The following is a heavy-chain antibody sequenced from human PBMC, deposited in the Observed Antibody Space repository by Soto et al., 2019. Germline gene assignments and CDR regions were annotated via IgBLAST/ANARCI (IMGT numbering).Heavy chain of an antibody. CDR3: TTDDPINKY. J-gene: IGHJ4*02. V-gene: IGHV3-15*01. CDR1: GFTFRNAW. Sequence: GGSLRLSXAASGFTFRNAWMSWVRQAPGKGLEWVGRIKSKTDGGTTDYAAPVKGRFAISRDDSKNTLYLQMNSLKTEDAAVYYCTTDDPINKYWGQGTLVTVSS. CDR2: IKSKTDGGTT.